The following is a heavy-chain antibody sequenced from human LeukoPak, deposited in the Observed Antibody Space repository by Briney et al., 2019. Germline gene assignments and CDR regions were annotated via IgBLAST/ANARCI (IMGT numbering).Heavy chain of an antibody. CDR1: GGSISSGGYY. CDR2: IYYSGST. J-gene: IGHJ4*02. CDR3: ARTMDDSSGYLLNGETYYFDY. D-gene: IGHD3-22*01. Sequence: SQTLSLTCTVSGGSISSGGYYWSWIRQHPGKGLEWIGYIYYSGSTYYNPSLKSRVTISVDTSKNQFSLKLSSVTAADTAVYYCARTMDDSSGYLLNGETYYFDYWGQGTLVTVSP. V-gene: IGHV4-31*03.